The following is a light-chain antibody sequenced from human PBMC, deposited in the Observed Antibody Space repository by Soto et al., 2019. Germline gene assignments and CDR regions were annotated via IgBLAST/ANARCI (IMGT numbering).Light chain of an antibody. J-gene: IGLJ3*02. CDR2: EVS. CDR3: SSYSTTASLVV. V-gene: IGLV2-14*01. Sequence: QSALTKPASVSGSPGQSITVSCTGSTTDIGAYNYVSWYQQHPGKAPTLIIYEVSNRPSGVSDRFSGSKSGNTASLTISGLLPEDEADYFCSSYSTTASLVVFGGGTQLTVL. CDR1: TTDIGAYNY.